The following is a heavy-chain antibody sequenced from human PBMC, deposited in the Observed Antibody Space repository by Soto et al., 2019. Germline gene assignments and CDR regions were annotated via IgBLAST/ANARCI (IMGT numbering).Heavy chain of an antibody. V-gene: IGHV5-10-1*03. CDR3: ARAVRGGLEQQLLIDY. CDR2: IDPSDSYT. CDR1: GYSFTRYW. D-gene: IGHD6-13*01. Sequence: EVQLVQSGAEVKKPGESLRISCKGSGYSFTRYWISWVRQMPGKGLEWMGRIDPSDSYTNYSPSFQGHVTISADKSISTAYLQWSSLKASDTAMYYCARAVRGGLEQQLLIDYWGQGTLVTVSS. J-gene: IGHJ4*02.